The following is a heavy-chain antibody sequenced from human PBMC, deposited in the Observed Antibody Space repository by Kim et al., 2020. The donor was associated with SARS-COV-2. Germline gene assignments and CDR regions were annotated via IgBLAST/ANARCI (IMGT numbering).Heavy chain of an antibody. J-gene: IGHJ6*02. CDR1: GYSFTSYW. CDR2: IDPSDSYT. D-gene: IGHD4-17*01. V-gene: IGHV5-10-1*01. CDR3: ARQGETVTRSSYYYGMDV. Sequence: GESLKISCKGSGYSFTSYWISWVRQMPGKGLEWMGRIDPSDSYTNYSPSFQGHVTISADKSISTAYLQWSSLKASDTAMYYCARQGETVTRSSYYYGMDVWGQGTTVTVSS.